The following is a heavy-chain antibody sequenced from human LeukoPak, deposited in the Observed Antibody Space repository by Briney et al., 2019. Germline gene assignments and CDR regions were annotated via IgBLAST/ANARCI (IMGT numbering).Heavy chain of an antibody. J-gene: IGHJ4*02. CDR1: GYTFTSYA. CDR3: ARGLVDNWNDGVDGFDY. V-gene: IGHV7-4-1*01. CDR2: INTNTGNP. D-gene: IGHD1-20*01. Sequence: GASVKVSCKASGYTFTSYAMNWVRQAPGQGLEWMGWINTNTGNPTYAQGFTGRFVFSLDTSVSTAYLQICSLKAEDTDVYYCARGLVDNWNDGVDGFDYWGQGTLVTVSS.